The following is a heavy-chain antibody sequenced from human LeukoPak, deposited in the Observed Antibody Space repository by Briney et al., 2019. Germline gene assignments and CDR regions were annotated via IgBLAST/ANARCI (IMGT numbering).Heavy chain of an antibody. D-gene: IGHD4-17*01. CDR3: ARDLVTVTKGFDI. CDR1: GDSFSSHY. J-gene: IGHJ3*02. V-gene: IGHV4-59*11. Sequence: SETLSVTCAVSGDSFSSHYWTWIRQPPGRGLEWIGYISYIGTTNYNPSLKSRVTISIDTSKNQFSLKLSSVTTADTAVYYCARDLVTVTKGFDIWGLGTMVSVSS. CDR2: ISYIGTT.